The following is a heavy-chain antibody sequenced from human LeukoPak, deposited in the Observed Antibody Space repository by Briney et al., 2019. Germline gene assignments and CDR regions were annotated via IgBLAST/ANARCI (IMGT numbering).Heavy chain of an antibody. CDR2: INNSGGRT. V-gene: IGHV3-23*01. Sequence: PGGSLRLSCAASGFTFSSYGMSWVRQAPGKGLEWVSAINNSGGRTYYADSVKGRFTISRDNSKSTLSLQMNSLRAEDTAIYYCATYRQVLLPFESWGQGTLVTVSS. D-gene: IGHD2-8*02. J-gene: IGHJ4*02. CDR1: GFTFSSYG. CDR3: ATYRQVLLPFES.